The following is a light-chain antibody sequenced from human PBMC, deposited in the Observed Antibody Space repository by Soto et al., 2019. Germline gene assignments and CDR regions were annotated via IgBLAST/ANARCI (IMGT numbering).Light chain of an antibody. CDR1: QSVSSN. J-gene: IGKJ2*01. CDR2: GAS. CDR3: HQYKNWPPYT. Sequence: EIVMTQSPATLSVSPGERATLSCRASQSVSSNLAWYQQKPGQAPRLLIYGASTRATGIPARVSGSGSGTKFTITIRSLQSAECEVYYCHQYKNWPPYTFGQGTKREIK. V-gene: IGKV3-15*01.